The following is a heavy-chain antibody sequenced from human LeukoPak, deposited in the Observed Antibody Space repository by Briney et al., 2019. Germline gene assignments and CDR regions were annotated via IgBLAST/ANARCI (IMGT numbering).Heavy chain of an antibody. CDR3: ARVISVAGYDY. V-gene: IGHV3-21*01. J-gene: IGHJ4*02. CDR1: GFTFSSYS. CDR2: ISSSSSYI. D-gene: IGHD6-19*01. Sequence: GGSLRLSCAASGFTFSSYSMNWVRQAPGKGLELVSSISSSSSYIYYADSVKGRFTISRDNAKNSLYLQMNSLRAEDTAVYYCARVISVAGYDYWGQGTLVTVSS.